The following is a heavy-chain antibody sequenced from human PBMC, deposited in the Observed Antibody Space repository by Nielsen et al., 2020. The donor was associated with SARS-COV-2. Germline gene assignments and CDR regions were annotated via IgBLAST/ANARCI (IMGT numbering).Heavy chain of an antibody. V-gene: IGHV3-11*06. CDR2: ISSSSSYT. CDR3: AREWDHSPGAFDI. D-gene: IGHD1-26*01. Sequence: GGSLRLSCAASGFTFSDYYMSWIRQAPGKGLEWVSYISSSSSYTNYADSVKGRFTISRDNAKNSLYLQMNSLRADDTALYYCAREWDHSPGAFDIWGQGTMVTVSS. CDR1: GFTFSDYY. J-gene: IGHJ3*02.